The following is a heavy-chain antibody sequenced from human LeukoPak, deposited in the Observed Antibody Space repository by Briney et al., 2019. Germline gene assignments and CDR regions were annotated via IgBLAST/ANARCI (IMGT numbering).Heavy chain of an antibody. V-gene: IGHV3-9*01. Sequence: GRSLTLSCAPSGFTFDDYAMHWVRQAPGKGLEWVSGISWNSGSAGYADSVKGRFTISRDNAKNSLYLQMNSLRAEDTAVYYCARDYEAAAGWGNWFDPWGQGTLVTVSS. CDR2: ISWNSGSA. CDR3: ARDYEAAAGWGNWFDP. J-gene: IGHJ5*02. CDR1: GFTFDDYA. D-gene: IGHD6-13*01.